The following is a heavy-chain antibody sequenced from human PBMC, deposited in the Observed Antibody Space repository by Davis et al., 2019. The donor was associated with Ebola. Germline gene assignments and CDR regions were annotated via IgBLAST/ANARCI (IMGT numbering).Heavy chain of an antibody. Sequence: AASVKVSCKASGYTFTGYYMHWVRQAPGQGLEWMGRINPNSGGTNYAQKFQGRVTMTRDTSISTAYMELSSLRSEDTAVYYCARGRTLSRYDSSGYYYYYGMDVWGKGTTVTVSS. J-gene: IGHJ6*04. CDR1: GYTFTGYY. CDR2: INPNSGGT. CDR3: ARGRTLSRYDSSGYYYYYGMDV. V-gene: IGHV1-2*06. D-gene: IGHD3-22*01.